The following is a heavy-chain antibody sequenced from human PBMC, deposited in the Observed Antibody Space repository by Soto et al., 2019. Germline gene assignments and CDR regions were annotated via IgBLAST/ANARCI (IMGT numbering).Heavy chain of an antibody. V-gene: IGHV3-23*01. J-gene: IGHJ4*02. CDR1: GFTFRTYA. CDR2: ISGTYHNT. D-gene: IGHD3-22*01. CDR3: AKAAGICYVSSGYSSLVDF. Sequence: GGSLRLSCAASGFTFRTYAMSWARQAPGKGLEWVSTISGTYHNTYYADSVKGRFTISRDNSKNTLYLQISSLRAEDTAVYYCAKAAGICYVSSGYSSLVDFCYQGTPVTGSS.